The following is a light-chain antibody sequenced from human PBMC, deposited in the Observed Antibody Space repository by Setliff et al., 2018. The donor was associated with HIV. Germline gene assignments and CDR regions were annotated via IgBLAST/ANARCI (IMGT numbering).Light chain of an antibody. J-gene: IGKJ1*01. Sequence: DIVMTQSPDSLAVSLGERATVNCKSSQSVLYSSNNKNYLAWYQQKPGQPPKLLIYWASTRESGVPDRFSGSGSGSDFTLTISSLQAEDVAVYYCQQYYDTPGTFGQG. CDR2: WAS. CDR3: QQYYDTPGT. V-gene: IGKV4-1*01. CDR1: QSVLYSSNNKNY.